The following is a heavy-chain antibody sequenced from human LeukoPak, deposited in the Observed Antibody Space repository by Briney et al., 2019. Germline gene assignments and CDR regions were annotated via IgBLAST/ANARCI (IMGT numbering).Heavy chain of an antibody. D-gene: IGHD7-27*01. CDR1: GFTFSSFG. CDR3: AKDHPRWAAGDHD. J-gene: IGHJ4*02. CDR2: IRYDGSNK. Sequence: GGSLRLSCAASGFTFSSFGMHWVRQAPGKGLEWVAFIRYDGSNKYYADSVKGRFTISRDNSKNTLYLQMNSLRAEDTAVYYCAKDHPRWAAGDHDWGQGTLVTVSS. V-gene: IGHV3-30*02.